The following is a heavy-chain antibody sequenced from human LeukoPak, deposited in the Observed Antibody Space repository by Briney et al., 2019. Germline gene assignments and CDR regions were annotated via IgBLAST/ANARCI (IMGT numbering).Heavy chain of an antibody. CDR3: TTGCCSGSSCWSLGC. Sequence: GGSLRLSCAASGFTFNNARISWVRQAPGKGLEWVGRIKTKTDGGTADYAAPLKGRFTISRDDSKNTLYLQMNSLKTEDTAVYYCTTGCCSGSSCWSLGCWGQGTLVTVSS. V-gene: IGHV3-15*01. CDR1: GFTFNNAR. CDR2: IKTKTDGGTA. D-gene: IGHD2-15*01. J-gene: IGHJ4*02.